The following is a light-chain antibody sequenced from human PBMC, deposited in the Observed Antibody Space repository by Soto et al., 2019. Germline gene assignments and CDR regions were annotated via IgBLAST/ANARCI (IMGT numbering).Light chain of an antibody. Sequence: QSALTQPASMSGSPGQSITISCTGTSSDVGGNNHVSWYQQHPGKAPKLIIYGVTNRASGVAYRFPGSESGNTASLTISVQQAEDEADYYCNSFACNRDYVFGTVTK. CDR1: SSDVGGNNH. CDR3: NSFACNRDYV. J-gene: IGLJ1*01. CDR2: GVT. V-gene: IGLV2-14*01.